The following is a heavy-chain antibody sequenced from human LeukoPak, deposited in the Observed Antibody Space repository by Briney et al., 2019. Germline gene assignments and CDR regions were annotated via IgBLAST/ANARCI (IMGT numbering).Heavy chain of an antibody. Sequence: ASVKVSCKASGYTFFDRGFSWVRQAPGQGLEWMGWISTYSGDTKYAQKFQGRVTLTTDTSTSTAYMELRSLRSDDTAVYYCARSRVQMTTRRADYWGQGTLVTVSS. V-gene: IGHV1-18*01. J-gene: IGHJ4*02. CDR3: ARSRVQMTTRRADY. D-gene: IGHD5-24*01. CDR2: ISTYSGDT. CDR1: GYTFFDRG.